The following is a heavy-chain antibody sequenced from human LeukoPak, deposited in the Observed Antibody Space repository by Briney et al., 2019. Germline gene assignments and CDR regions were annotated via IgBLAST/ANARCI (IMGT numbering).Heavy chain of an antibody. CDR2: INHSGST. V-gene: IGHV4-34*01. CDR3: ARGSVTGTTDPFDY. CDR1: GGSFSGYY. J-gene: IGHJ4*02. D-gene: IGHD1-20*01. Sequence: SETLSLTCAVYGGSFSGYYWSWIRQPPGKGLEWIGEINHSGSTNYNPSLKSRVTISVDTSKNQFSLKLSSVTAADTAVYYCARGSVTGTTDPFDYWGQGTLVTVSS.